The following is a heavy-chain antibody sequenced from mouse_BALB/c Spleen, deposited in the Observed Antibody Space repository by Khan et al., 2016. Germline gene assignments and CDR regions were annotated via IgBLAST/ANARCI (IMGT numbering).Heavy chain of an antibody. Sequence: EVQLQESGPGLVKPSQSLSLTCTVTGYSITSDYAWNWIRQFPGNKLEWMGYISYSGSTSYNPSLKNRISITRDTSKNQIFLRLNSVTTEDTATYYFAEELGWFAYWGQGTLVTFSA. CDR3: AEELGWFAY. J-gene: IGHJ3*01. V-gene: IGHV3-2*02. CDR2: ISYSGST. CDR1: GYSITSDYA. D-gene: IGHD4-1*01.